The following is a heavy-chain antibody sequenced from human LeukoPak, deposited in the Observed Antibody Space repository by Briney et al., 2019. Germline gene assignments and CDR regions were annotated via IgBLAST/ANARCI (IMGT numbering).Heavy chain of an antibody. Sequence: NPSETLSLTCAVSGGSISGTNWWSWVRQPPGKGLEWIGYIYYSGSTNYNPSLKSRVTISVDTSKNQFSLKLSSVTAADTAVYYCARSHVSRPYSTIFGVVGFDYWGQGTLVTVSS. CDR1: GGSISGTNW. CDR2: IYYSGST. CDR3: ARSHVSRPYSTIFGVVGFDY. D-gene: IGHD3-3*01. V-gene: IGHV4-4*02. J-gene: IGHJ4*02.